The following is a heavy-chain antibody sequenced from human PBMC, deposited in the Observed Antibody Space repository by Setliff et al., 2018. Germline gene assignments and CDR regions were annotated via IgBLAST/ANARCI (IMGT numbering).Heavy chain of an antibody. D-gene: IGHD3-3*01. Sequence: ASVKVSCKASGYTFTSYGISWVRQAPGQGLEWMGWISAYNGNTNYAQKLQGRVTMTTDTSTSTAYMELSSLRFEDTAVYYCARGPRHNFWSGYYLVAVNYWGQGTLVTVSS. CDR3: ARGPRHNFWSGYYLVAVNY. CDR2: ISAYNGNT. J-gene: IGHJ4*02. V-gene: IGHV1-18*01. CDR1: GYTFTSYG.